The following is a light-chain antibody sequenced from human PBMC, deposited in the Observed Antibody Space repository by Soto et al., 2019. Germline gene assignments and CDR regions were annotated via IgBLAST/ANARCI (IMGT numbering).Light chain of an antibody. CDR1: KNDIGVYDF. CDR3: VTWDTSLRTGV. V-gene: IGLV2-8*01. J-gene: IGLJ3*02. Sequence: QSALTQSPSASGSPGQSVTISCTGTKNDIGVYDFVSWYQHHPGKAPRLIIYEVVQRPSGVPDRFSGSKSGNTASLTVSGLQAADEADYFCVTWDTSLRTGVIGGGTKLTVL. CDR2: EVV.